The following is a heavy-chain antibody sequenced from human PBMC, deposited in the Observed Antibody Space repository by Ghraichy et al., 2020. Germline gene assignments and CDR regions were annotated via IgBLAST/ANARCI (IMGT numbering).Heavy chain of an antibody. CDR1: GFTFSNAW. Sequence: GGSLRLSCAASGFTFSNAWMNWVRQAPGKGLEWVGRIKSKTDGGTTDYAAPVKGRFTISRDDSKNTLYLQMNSLKTEDTAVYYCTTDLFAVHDAFDIWGQGTMVTVSS. CDR2: IKSKTDGGTT. CDR3: TTDLFAVHDAFDI. J-gene: IGHJ3*02. D-gene: IGHD3-16*01. V-gene: IGHV3-15*07.